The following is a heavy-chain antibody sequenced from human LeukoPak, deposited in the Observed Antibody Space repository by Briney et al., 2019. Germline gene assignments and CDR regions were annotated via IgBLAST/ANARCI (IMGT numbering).Heavy chain of an antibody. CDR3: ARTDCSSTSCTFDY. Sequence: GGSLRLSCAASGFTVCSNYMSWVRQAPGKGLEWVSVICSGGSTYYADSVKGRFTISRDNSKNTLYLQMNSLRAEDTAVYYCARTDCSSTSCTFDYWGQGTLVTVSS. CDR1: GFTVCSNY. J-gene: IGHJ4*02. D-gene: IGHD2-2*01. CDR2: ICSGGST. V-gene: IGHV3-53*01.